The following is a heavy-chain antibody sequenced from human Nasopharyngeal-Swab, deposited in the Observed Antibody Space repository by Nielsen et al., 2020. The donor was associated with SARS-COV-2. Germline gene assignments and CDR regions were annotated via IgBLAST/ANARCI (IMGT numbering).Heavy chain of an antibody. D-gene: IGHD4-17*01. Sequence: GGSLRLSCAASGFTFSSYWMSWVRQAPGKGLEWVSRVTSDGSGADYADSLRGRFTISRDNARDTLYLQMNSLRAEDTAVYYCSRFSVTTAGDYWGQGTLVTVSS. J-gene: IGHJ4*02. CDR1: GFTFSSYW. CDR3: SRFSVTTAGDY. CDR2: VTSDGSGA. V-gene: IGHV3-74*01.